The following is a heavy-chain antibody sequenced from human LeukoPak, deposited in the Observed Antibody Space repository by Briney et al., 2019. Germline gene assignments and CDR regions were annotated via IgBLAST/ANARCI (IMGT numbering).Heavy chain of an antibody. V-gene: IGHV1-69*04. D-gene: IGHD3-3*01. CDR2: IIPIRNIL. J-gene: IGHJ6*02. CDR1: GDIFNNYG. Sequence: SVKVSCKASGDIFNNYGISWVRQAPGQGLEWMARIIPIRNILNYAQKFQGRLTISADKPTSTAYMELSSLTSEDTAVYYCARDPDDLLSGGSYYDNGMDVWGQGTTVTVSS. CDR3: ARDPDDLLSGGSYYDNGMDV.